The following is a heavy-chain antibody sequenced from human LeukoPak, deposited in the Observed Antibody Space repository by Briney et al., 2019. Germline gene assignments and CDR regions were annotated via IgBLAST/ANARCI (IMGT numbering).Heavy chain of an antibody. CDR2: INPSSGDT. Sequence: ASVKVSCKTSRYTFTRYYLHWVGQAPGQGREWMGWINPSSGDTNYAQRFQGRVAMTSDTSIGTAYMELKSLISDDTAVFYCAISDFADSDVYFDSWGQGTLVIVSS. D-gene: IGHD4-17*01. J-gene: IGHJ4*02. V-gene: IGHV1-2*02. CDR3: AISDFADSDVYFDS. CDR1: RYTFTRYY.